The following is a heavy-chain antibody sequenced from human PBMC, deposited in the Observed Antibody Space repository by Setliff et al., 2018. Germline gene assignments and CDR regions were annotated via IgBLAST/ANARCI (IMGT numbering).Heavy chain of an antibody. CDR3: AREQWLDPPGYYYMDV. V-gene: IGHV4-4*07. CDR2: IYIGGSA. D-gene: IGHD6-19*01. J-gene: IGHJ6*03. Sequence: TSETLSLTCTVSGGSISSYYWSWIRQPAGKGLEWIGHIYIGGSANYNPSLKSRVTMSIDTSKNQFSLKQNSVTAADMAVYYCAREQWLDPPGYYYMDVWAKGTTVTVSS. CDR1: GGSISSYY.